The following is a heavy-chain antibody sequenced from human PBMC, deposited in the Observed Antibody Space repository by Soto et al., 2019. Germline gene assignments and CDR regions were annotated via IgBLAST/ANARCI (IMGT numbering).Heavy chain of an antibody. D-gene: IGHD3-9*01. CDR3: ARDSEYDILTGYYIPLDY. J-gene: IGHJ4*02. CDR1: GFTFSSYS. CDR2: ISSSSSTI. Sequence: GGSLRLSCAASGFTFSSYSMNWVRQAPGKGLEWVSYISSSSSTIYYADSVKGRFTISRDNAKNSLYLQMNSLRAEDTAVYYCARDSEYDILTGYYIPLDYWGQGTLVTVSS. V-gene: IGHV3-48*01.